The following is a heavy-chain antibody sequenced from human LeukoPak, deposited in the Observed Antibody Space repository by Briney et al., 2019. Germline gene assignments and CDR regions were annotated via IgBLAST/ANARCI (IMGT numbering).Heavy chain of an antibody. CDR1: GESFSGYY. V-gene: IGHV4-34*01. CDR2: INHSGST. CDR3: ARGLKVNYFDY. J-gene: IGHJ4*02. Sequence: SETLSLTCAVYGESFSGYYWSWIRQPPGKGLEWIGEINHSGSTNYNPSLKSRVTISVDTSKNQFSLKLSSVTAADTAVYYCARGLKVNYFDYWGQGTLVTVSS.